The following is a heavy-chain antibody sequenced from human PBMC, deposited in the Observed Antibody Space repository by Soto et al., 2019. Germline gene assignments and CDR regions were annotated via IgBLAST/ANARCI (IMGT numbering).Heavy chain of an antibody. V-gene: IGHV1-46*01. Sequence: EASVKVSCKASGYTFTSYYMHWVRQAPGQGLEWMGIINPSGGSTSYAQKFQGRVTMTRDTSTSTVYMELSSLRSEDTAVYYCARDSLVTGTTFQGAFYFDYWGQGTLVTVSS. J-gene: IGHJ4*02. D-gene: IGHD1-7*01. CDR1: GYTFTSYY. CDR2: INPSGGST. CDR3: ARDSLVTGTTFQGAFYFDY.